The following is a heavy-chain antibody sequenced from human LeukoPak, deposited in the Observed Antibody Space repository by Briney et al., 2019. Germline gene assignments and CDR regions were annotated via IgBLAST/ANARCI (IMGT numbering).Heavy chain of an antibody. V-gene: IGHV4-34*01. D-gene: IGHD3-3*01. CDR3: ASKPEWRFLEWLPYHSWGHNWFDP. CDR1: GGSFSGYY. Sequence: PSETLSLTCAVYGGSFSGYYWSWIRQPPGKGLEWIGEINHSVSTNYNPSLKSRVTISVDTSKNQFSLKLSSVTAADTAVYYCASKPEWRFLEWLPYHSWGHNWFDPWGQGTLVTVSS. CDR2: INHSVST. J-gene: IGHJ5*02.